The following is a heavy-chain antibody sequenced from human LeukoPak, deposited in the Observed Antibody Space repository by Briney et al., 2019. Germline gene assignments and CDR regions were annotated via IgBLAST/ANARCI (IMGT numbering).Heavy chain of an antibody. J-gene: IGHJ6*03. D-gene: IGHD4-17*01. Sequence: SETLSLTCTVSGYSISSGYYWGWIRQPPGKGLEWIGSIYYSGSTYYNPSLKSRVTISVDTSKNQFSLKLSSVTAADTAVYYCARAVYGDYGYYYYYMDVWGKGTTVTVSS. CDR2: IYYSGST. V-gene: IGHV4-38-2*02. CDR1: GYSISSGYY. CDR3: ARAVYGDYGYYYYYMDV.